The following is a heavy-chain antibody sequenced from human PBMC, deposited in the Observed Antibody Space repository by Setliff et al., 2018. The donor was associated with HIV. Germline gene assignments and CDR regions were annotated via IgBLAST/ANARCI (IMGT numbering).Heavy chain of an antibody. D-gene: IGHD5-12*01. CDR1: GGSISSNSYY. CDR2: IYYSGST. J-gene: IGHJ6*03. Sequence: PSETLSLTCTVSGGSISSNSYYWGWIRQPPGKGLEWIGSIYYSGSTYYNPSLKSRVTISVDTSKNQFSLKLISVTAADTAVYYCARQGGYSGYGFYYYYYYMDVWGKGTTVTVSS. CDR3: ARQGGYSGYGFYYYYYYMDV. V-gene: IGHV4-39*01.